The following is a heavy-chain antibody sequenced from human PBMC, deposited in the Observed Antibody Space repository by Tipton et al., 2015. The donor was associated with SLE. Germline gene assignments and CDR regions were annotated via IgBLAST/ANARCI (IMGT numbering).Heavy chain of an antibody. Sequence: TLSLTCAVAGGSLSSGGYYWSWIRQHPGKGLEWIGFISYSGSTDYNPSLKSRVTISLDTSKTQFSLNLRSVTAADTAIYYCARGGYSSGWYGDYFVYCGQGTLVTVSS. CDR2: ISYSGST. CDR3: ARGGYSSGWYGDYFVY. V-gene: IGHV4-31*11. D-gene: IGHD6-19*01. CDR1: GGSLSSGGYY. J-gene: IGHJ4*02.